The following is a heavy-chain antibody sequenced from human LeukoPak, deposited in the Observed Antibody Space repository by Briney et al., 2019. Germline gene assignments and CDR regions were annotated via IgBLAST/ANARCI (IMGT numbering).Heavy chain of an antibody. V-gene: IGHV5-51*01. Sequence: GESLQISCRGSAYSFTSYWIGWVRQLPGKGLEWMGIIYPGDSDTRYSPSFQGQVTISADKSISTAYLQWSSLKASDTAMYYCVRREYSSGWYGWGQGTLVTVSS. J-gene: IGHJ4*02. CDR3: VRREYSSGWYG. CDR1: AYSFTSYW. CDR2: IYPGDSDT. D-gene: IGHD6-19*01.